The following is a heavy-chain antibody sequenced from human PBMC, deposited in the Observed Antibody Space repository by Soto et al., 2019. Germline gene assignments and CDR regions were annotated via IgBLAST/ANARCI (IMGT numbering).Heavy chain of an antibody. CDR1: GFTFSSYS. Sequence: EVQLVESGGGLVKPGGSLRLSCAASGFTFSSYSMNWVRQAPGKGLEWVSSISSSSSYIYYADSVKGRFTISRDNAKNSLYLQVNSLRAEDAAVYYCAREGIAAALDYWGQGTLVTVSS. D-gene: IGHD6-13*01. V-gene: IGHV3-21*01. CDR3: AREGIAAALDY. CDR2: ISSSSSYI. J-gene: IGHJ4*02.